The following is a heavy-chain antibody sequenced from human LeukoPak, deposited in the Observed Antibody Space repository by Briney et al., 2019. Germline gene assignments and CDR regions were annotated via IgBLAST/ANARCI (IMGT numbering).Heavy chain of an antibody. CDR2: IYSGGST. Sequence: GGSLRLSCAASGFTVSSNYMSWVRQAPGKGLEWVSVIYSGGSTYSADSVKGRFTISRDNSKNTLYLQMNSLRVEDTAVYYCARNRPYCSSTSCYPDAFDIWGQGTMATVSS. J-gene: IGHJ3*02. CDR1: GFTVSSNY. V-gene: IGHV3-53*01. CDR3: ARNRPYCSSTSCYPDAFDI. D-gene: IGHD2-2*01.